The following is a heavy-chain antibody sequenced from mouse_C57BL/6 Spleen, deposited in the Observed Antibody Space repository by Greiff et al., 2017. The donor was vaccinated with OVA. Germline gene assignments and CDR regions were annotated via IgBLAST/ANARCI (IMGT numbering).Heavy chain of an antibody. CDR2: IDPETGGT. CDR3: TRALTGTRAMDY. Sequence: VQLQQSGAELVRPGASVTLSCKASGYTFTDYEMHWVKQTPVHGLEWIGAIDPETGGTAYNQKFKGKAILTADKSSSTAYMELRSLTSEDSAVYYCTRALTGTRAMDYWGQGTSVTVSS. D-gene: IGHD4-1*01. J-gene: IGHJ4*01. CDR1: GYTFTDYE. V-gene: IGHV1-15*01.